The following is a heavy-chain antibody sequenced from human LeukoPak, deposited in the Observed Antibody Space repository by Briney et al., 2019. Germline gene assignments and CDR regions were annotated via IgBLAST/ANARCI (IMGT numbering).Heavy chain of an antibody. J-gene: IGHJ4*02. CDR2: ISYDGSNK. CDR1: GITFSSYA. CDR3: ARDRRWLQYSDY. Sequence: PGRSLRLSCAASGITFSSYAMHWVRQAPGKGLEWVAVISYDGSNKYYADSVKGRFTISRDNSKNTLYLEMNSLRPEDTAVYYCARDRRWLQYSDYWGQGTLVTVSS. D-gene: IGHD5-24*01. V-gene: IGHV3-30*04.